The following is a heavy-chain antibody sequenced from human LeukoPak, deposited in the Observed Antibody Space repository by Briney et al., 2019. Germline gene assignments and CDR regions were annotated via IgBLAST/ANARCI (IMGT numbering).Heavy chain of an antibody. CDR3: ARGLRGSGWYGPYFDY. D-gene: IGHD6-19*01. CDR2: IYYSGST. J-gene: IGHJ4*02. Sequence: SQTLSLTCTVFGGSISSGDYYWSWIRQPPGKGLEWIGYIYYSGSTYYNPSLKSRVTISVDTFKNQFSLKLSSVTAADTAVYYCARGLRGSGWYGPYFDYWGQGTLVTVSS. CDR1: GGSISSGDYY. V-gene: IGHV4-30-4*01.